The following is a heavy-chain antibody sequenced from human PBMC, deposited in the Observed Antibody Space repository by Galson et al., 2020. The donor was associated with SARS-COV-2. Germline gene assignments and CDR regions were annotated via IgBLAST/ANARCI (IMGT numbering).Heavy chain of an antibody. J-gene: IGHJ4*02. V-gene: IGHV3-30*04. CDR3: ARPYSGSYFSSFDH. D-gene: IGHD1-26*01. CDR1: GFTFSSYA. CDR2: ISYDGSNK. Sequence: GGSLRLSCAASGFTFSSYAMHWVRQAPGKGLEWVAVISYDGSNKYYADSVKGRFTISRDNSKNTLYLQMNSLRAEDTAVYYCARPYSGSYFSSFDHWGQGTLVTVSS.